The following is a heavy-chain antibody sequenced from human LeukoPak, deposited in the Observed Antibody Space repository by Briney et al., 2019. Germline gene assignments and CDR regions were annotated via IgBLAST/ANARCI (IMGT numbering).Heavy chain of an antibody. CDR1: GYTFTSYD. CDR3: ARDMSTRVTPISYAFDV. V-gene: IGHV1-8*01. J-gene: IGHJ3*01. D-gene: IGHD4-23*01. CDR2: MNPNSGNT. Sequence: EASVKVSCKASGYTFTSYDINWVRQATGQGLEWMGWMNPNSGNTGYAQKFQGRVTMTRNTSISTAYMELSSLRSEDTAVYYCARDMSTRVTPISYAFDVWGQGTMVTVSS.